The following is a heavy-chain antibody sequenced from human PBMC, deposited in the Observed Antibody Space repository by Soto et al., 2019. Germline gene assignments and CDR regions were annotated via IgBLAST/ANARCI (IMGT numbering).Heavy chain of an antibody. J-gene: IGHJ5*01. CDR1: VFNYDDHY. Sequence: PGWSLRLSCVGSVFNYDDHYMGWIRQAPGKGLEWVAYISLSSSYTNYADSVRGRFTISRENSRGSLYLQMNSLRVDDTALYYCARDRGVAAGTRNFDSWGQGTLVTVSS. CDR3: ARDRGVAAGTRNFDS. D-gene: IGHD3-10*01. CDR2: ISLSSSYT. V-gene: IGHV3-11*06.